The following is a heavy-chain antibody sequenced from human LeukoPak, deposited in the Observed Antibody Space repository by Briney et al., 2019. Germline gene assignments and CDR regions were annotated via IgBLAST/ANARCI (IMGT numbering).Heavy chain of an antibody. D-gene: IGHD3-10*01. J-gene: IGHJ4*02. CDR3: ARVGEWAYGSGSYFDY. V-gene: IGHV1-69*05. CDR2: IIPIFGTA. CDR1: GGTFSSYA. Sequence: SVKVSCKASGGTFSSYAISWVRQAPGQGLEWMGGIIPIFGTANYAQKFQGRVTMTRDTSTSTVYMELSSLRSEDTAVYYCARVGEWAYGSGSYFDYWGQGTLVTVSS.